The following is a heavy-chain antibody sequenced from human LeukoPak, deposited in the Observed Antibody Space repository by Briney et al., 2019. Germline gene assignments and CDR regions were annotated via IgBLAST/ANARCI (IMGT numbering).Heavy chain of an antibody. CDR3: ARTGYSSSWFRIGFDY. V-gene: IGHV1-18*01. CDR1: GYTFTSYG. CDR2: ISAYNGNT. D-gene: IGHD6-13*01. Sequence: ASVKAPCKASGYTFTSYGISWVRQAPGQGLEWMGWISAYNGNTNYAQKLQGRVTMTTDTSTSTAYMELRSLRSDDTAVYYCARTGYSSSWFRIGFDYWGQGTLVTVSS. J-gene: IGHJ4*02.